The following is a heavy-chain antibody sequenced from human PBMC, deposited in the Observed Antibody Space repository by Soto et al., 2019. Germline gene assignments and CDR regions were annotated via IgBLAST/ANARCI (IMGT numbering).Heavy chain of an antibody. Sequence: QVQLVQSGGEVKKPGASVKVSCKASGYTFNSFGLTWVRQAPGQGLEWLGWINPYNGHTNYAQMVQGRVAMTTDTSTSTAYMELSSLTFDDTAVYFCARGFTVGDNDHWGQGTLVTVSS. D-gene: IGHD4-4*01. CDR3: ARGFTVGDNDH. V-gene: IGHV1-18*01. CDR1: GYTFNSFG. J-gene: IGHJ5*02. CDR2: INPYNGHT.